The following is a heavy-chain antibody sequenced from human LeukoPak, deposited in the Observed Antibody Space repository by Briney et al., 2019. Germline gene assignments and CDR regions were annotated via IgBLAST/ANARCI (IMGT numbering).Heavy chain of an antibody. CDR2: FDPEDGET. CDR3: ATDDLLGDRDGYNDDAFDI. Sequence: ASVKVSCKVSGYTLTELSMHWVRQAPGKGLEWMGGFDPEDGETNYAQKFQGRVTMTEDTSTDTAYMELSSLRSEDTAVYYCATDDLLGDRDGYNDDAFDIWGQGTMVTVSS. J-gene: IGHJ3*02. D-gene: IGHD5-24*01. CDR1: GYTLTELS. V-gene: IGHV1-24*01.